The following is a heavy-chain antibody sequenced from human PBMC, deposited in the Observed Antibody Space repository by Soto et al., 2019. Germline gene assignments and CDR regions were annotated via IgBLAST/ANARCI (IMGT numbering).Heavy chain of an antibody. CDR3: ARQPAHVYEASPKWFDP. J-gene: IGHJ5*02. CDR1: GFTFSSYE. D-gene: IGHD3-16*01. V-gene: IGHV3-48*03. CDR2: ITTSGRTI. Sequence: PGGSLRLSCTASGFTFSSYEMNWVRQAPGKGPEWISYITTSGRTIFDAGSVKGRFTISRDNTRNTLFLQMESLRPEDTAVYYCARQPAHVYEASPKWFDPWGQGNLVIVSS.